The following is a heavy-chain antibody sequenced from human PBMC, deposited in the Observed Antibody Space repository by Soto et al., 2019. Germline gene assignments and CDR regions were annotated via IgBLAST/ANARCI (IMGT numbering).Heavy chain of an antibody. V-gene: IGHV3-74*01. J-gene: IGHJ6*03. CDR1: GFTFSSYW. D-gene: IGHD6-13*01. CDR3: ARVRQQLVRKFYYYYMDV. Sequence: GGSLRLSCAASGFTFSSYWMHWVRQAPGKGLVWVSRINSDGSSTSYADSVKGRFTISRDKAKNTLYLQMNSLRAEDTAVYYCARVRQQLVRKFYYYYMDVWGKGTTVTVSS. CDR2: INSDGSST.